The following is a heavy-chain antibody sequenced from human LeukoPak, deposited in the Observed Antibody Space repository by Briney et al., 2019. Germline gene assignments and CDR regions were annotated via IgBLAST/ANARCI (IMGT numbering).Heavy chain of an antibody. Sequence: SETLSLTCTVSGGSISSGSYYWSWIRQPAGKGLEWIGRIYTSGSTNYNPSLKSRVTISVDTSKNQFSLKLSSVTAADTAVYYCVREEDGYKPGGYYFDYWGQGTLVTVSS. V-gene: IGHV4-61*02. CDR1: GGSISSGSYY. CDR2: IYTSGST. CDR3: VREEDGYKPGGYYFDY. J-gene: IGHJ4*02. D-gene: IGHD5-24*01.